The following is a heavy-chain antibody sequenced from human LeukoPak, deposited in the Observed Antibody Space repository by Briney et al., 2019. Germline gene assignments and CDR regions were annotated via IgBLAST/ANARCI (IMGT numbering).Heavy chain of an antibody. CDR3: AKALGLQSTPTPPGYYYYMDV. CDR2: ISGSGGST. D-gene: IGHD4-11*01. CDR1: GFTFSSYA. Sequence: PGGSLRLSCAASGFTFSSYAMSWVRQAPGRGLEWVSAISGSGGSTYYADSVKGRFTISRDNSKNTLYLQMNSLRAEDTAVYYCAKALGLQSTPTPPGYYYYMDVWGKGTTVTVSS. V-gene: IGHV3-23*01. J-gene: IGHJ6*03.